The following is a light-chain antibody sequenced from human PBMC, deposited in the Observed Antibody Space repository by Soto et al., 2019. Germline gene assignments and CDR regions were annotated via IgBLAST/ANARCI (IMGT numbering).Light chain of an antibody. V-gene: IGLV2-14*01. CDR2: EVR. CDR1: ASDVGAYDY. CDR3: SSSTSSSTLV. J-gene: IGLJ1*01. Sequence: QSALTQPASVSGSPGQSITISCTGTASDVGAYDYVSWYQHHPGKPPKLWIFEVRDRPSGVSNRFSGSKSGNTASLTISGLQPEDEADYCCSSSTSSSTLVFGTGTKVTVL.